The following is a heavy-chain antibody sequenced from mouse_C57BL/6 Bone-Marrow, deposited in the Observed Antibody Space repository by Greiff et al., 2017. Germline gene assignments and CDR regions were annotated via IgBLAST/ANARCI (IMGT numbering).Heavy chain of an antibody. CDR1: GYTFTSYW. V-gene: IGHV1-69*01. CDR3: ASRGAMDY. J-gene: IGHJ4*01. CDR2: LDPSDSYT. Sequence: QVQLQQPGAELVMPGASVKLSCKASGYTFTSYWMHWVKQRPGQGLEWIGELDPSDSYTNYTQKFKGKSTLTVDKSSSTAYMQLSSLTSEDSAVYYCASRGAMDYWGQGTSVTVSS.